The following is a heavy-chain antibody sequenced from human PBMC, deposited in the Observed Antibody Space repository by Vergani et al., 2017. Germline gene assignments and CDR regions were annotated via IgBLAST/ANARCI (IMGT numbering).Heavy chain of an antibody. V-gene: IGHV1-69*01. D-gene: IGHD5-24*01. CDR1: GGTFSSYA. Sequence: QVQLVQSGAEVKKPGSSVKVSCKASGGTFSSYAISWVRQAPGQGLEWMGGIIPIFGTANYAQKFQGRVTITADESTSTAYMELSSLRSEDTAVYYCSRDGARGYNVSPFDYWGQGTLVTVSS. J-gene: IGHJ4*02. CDR2: IIPIFGTA. CDR3: SRDGARGYNVSPFDY.